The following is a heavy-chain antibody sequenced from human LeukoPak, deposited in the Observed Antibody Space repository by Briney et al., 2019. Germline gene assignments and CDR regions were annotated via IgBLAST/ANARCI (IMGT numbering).Heavy chain of an antibody. CDR1: GFTFSSYA. J-gene: IGHJ4*02. Sequence: GGPLRLSCAASGFTFSSYAMSWVRQAPGKGLEWVSAISGSGGSTYYADSVKGRFTISRDNSKNTLYLQMNSLRAEDTAVYYCAKSSSSSWYWVWFDYWGQGTLVTVSS. D-gene: IGHD6-13*01. CDR2: ISGSGGST. CDR3: AKSSSSSWYWVWFDY. V-gene: IGHV3-23*01.